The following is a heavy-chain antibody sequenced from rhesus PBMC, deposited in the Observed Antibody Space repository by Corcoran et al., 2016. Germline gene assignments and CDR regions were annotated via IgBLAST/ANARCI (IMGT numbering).Heavy chain of an antibody. CDR1: GGFISCHY. V-gene: IGHV4-173*01. J-gene: IGHJ4*01. CDR3: ARGCSGIGCPLVNIDY. CDR2: FFGSGGTN. Sequence: QLQLQESGPGLVKPSETLSLTCAVSGGFISCHYWCLIRSLPGQGLDWIGRFFGSGGTNDYNPSLKSRVTRSTDTSKNQVSLKLNSVTAADTAVYYCARGCSGIGCPLVNIDYWGQGVLVTVSS. D-gene: IGHD2-21*01.